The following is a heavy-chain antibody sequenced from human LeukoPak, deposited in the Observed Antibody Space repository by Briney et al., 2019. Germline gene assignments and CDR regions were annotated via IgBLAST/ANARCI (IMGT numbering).Heavy chain of an antibody. CDR1: GFTFSSYW. D-gene: IGHD3-10*01. Sequence: GGSLRLSCAASGFTFSSYWMSWVRQAPGKGLEWVANIKQDGSEKYYVDSVKGRFTISRDNAKNSLPLQMNSPRAEDTAVYYCARSGIKMVRGVIIKSPYHMDVWGKGTTVTVSS. CDR3: ARSGIKMVRGVIIKSPYHMDV. CDR2: IKQDGSEK. V-gene: IGHV3-7*01. J-gene: IGHJ6*03.